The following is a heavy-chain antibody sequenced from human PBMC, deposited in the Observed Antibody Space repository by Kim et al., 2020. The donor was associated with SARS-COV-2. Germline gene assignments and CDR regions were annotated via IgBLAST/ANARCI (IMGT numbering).Heavy chain of an antibody. V-gene: IGHV3-11*05. Sequence: SVKGRFTISRDNAKNSLYLQMNSLRAEDTAVYYCARDGRFGELWPSGSDYWGQGTLVTVSS. J-gene: IGHJ4*02. CDR3: ARDGRFGELWPSGSDY. D-gene: IGHD3-10*01.